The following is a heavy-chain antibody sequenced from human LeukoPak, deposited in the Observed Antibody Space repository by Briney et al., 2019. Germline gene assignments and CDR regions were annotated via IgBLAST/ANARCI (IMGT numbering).Heavy chain of an antibody. J-gene: IGHJ6*02. CDR2: ISSSGSTI. CDR1: GFTFSDYY. CDR3: ARAVGAMVVFYYGMDV. D-gene: IGHD1-26*01. Sequence: GGSLRLPCAASGFTFSDYYMSWIRQAPGKGLEWVSYISSSGSTIYYADSVKGRFTISRDNAKSSLYLQMNSLRAEDTAVYYCARAVGAMVVFYYGMDVWGQGTTVTVSS. V-gene: IGHV3-11*01.